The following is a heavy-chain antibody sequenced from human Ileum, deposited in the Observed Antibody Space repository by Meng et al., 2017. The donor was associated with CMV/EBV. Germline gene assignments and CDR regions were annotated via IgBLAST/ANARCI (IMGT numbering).Heavy chain of an antibody. Sequence: VPQQESGPGLLKPSQTLSLTCSVSGGSISSGDYYWSCIRQPQGKGLEWIGYIYYRGPTYYNPSLKSRVTISADTSKNQFSLKLNSVTAADTAVYYCASGSPQLGYVWGQGTLVTVSS. CDR3: ASGSPQLGYV. CDR1: GGSISSGDYY. D-gene: IGHD1-1*01. CDR2: IYYRGPT. J-gene: IGHJ4*02. V-gene: IGHV4-30-4*01.